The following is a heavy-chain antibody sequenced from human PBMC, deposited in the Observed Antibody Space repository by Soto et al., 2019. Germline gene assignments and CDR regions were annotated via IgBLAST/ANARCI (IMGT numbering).Heavy chain of an antibody. CDR3: ARALYDFWSGYYHTYYYGMDV. CDR2: ISYDGSNK. CDR1: GFTFSSYA. D-gene: IGHD3-3*01. J-gene: IGHJ6*02. V-gene: IGHV3-30-3*01. Sequence: GGSLRLSCAASGFTFSSYAMHWVRQAPGKGLEWVAVISYDGSNKYYADSVKGRFTISRDNSKNTLYLQMNSLRAEDTAVYYCARALYDFWSGYYHTYYYGMDVWGQGTTVTVSS.